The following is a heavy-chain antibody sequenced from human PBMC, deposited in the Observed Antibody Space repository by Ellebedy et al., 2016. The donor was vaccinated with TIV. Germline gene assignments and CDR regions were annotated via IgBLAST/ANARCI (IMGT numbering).Heavy chain of an antibody. Sequence: SETLSLTCSVSGGSITTNNWAWIRQPPGKGLEWIGYFYYSGITKYNPSLPSRGTMSLDTSKNQFPLRLRSVTAADTAVYFCARFYLNWFDPWGQGALVTVSS. D-gene: IGHD2/OR15-2a*01. CDR2: FYYSGIT. J-gene: IGHJ5*02. CDR3: ARFYLNWFDP. CDR1: GGSITTNN. V-gene: IGHV4-59*01.